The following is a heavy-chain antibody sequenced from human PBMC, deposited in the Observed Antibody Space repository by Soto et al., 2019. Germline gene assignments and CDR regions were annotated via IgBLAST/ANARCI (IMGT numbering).Heavy chain of an antibody. CDR2: IYYSGST. V-gene: IGHV4-59*01. D-gene: IGHD3-16*02. CDR3: ARGAAMITFGGVIVPEYYYHYMDV. CDR1: GGSISSYY. Sequence: SETLSLTCTVSGGSISSYYWSWIRQPPGKGLEWIGYIYYSGSTNYNPSLKSRVTISVDTSKNQFSLKLSSVTAADTAVYYCARGAAMITFGGVIVPEYYYHYMDVWGKGTTVTVSS. J-gene: IGHJ6*03.